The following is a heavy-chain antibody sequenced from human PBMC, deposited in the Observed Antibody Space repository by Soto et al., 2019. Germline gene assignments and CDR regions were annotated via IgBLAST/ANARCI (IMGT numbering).Heavy chain of an antibody. Sequence: QVQLVQSGAEVKRPGASVKVSCKASGYTFTTYYMHWVRQAPGQGLEWLGIINPNGGSTTYAQKSQGRGTMTRDTSTSTVYLELSSLRAEDTAVYYCARAGYCSGGTCFHGNCDYWGQGTLVTVSA. J-gene: IGHJ4*02. D-gene: IGHD2-15*01. CDR1: GYTFTTYY. CDR2: INPNGGST. V-gene: IGHV1-46*01. CDR3: ARAGYCSGGTCFHGNCDY.